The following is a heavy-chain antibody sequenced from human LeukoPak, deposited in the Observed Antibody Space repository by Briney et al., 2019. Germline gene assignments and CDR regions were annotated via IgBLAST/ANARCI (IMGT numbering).Heavy chain of an antibody. Sequence: GASVKVSYKASGGTFSSYAISWVRQAPGQGLEWMGGIIPIFGTANYAQKFQGRVTITADESTSTAYMELSSLRSEDTAVYYCARVAEDCSGGSCYSIYYYYYYMDVWGKGTTVTVSS. CDR2: IIPIFGTA. CDR1: GGTFSSYA. J-gene: IGHJ6*03. V-gene: IGHV1-69*13. D-gene: IGHD2-15*01. CDR3: ARVAEDCSGGSCYSIYYYYYYMDV.